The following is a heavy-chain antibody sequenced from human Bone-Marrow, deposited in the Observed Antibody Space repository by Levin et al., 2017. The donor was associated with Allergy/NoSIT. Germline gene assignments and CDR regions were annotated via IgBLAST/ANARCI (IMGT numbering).Heavy chain of an antibody. J-gene: IGHJ4*02. CDR1: GFTFDDFA. Sequence: PSETLSLTCAASGFTFDDFAMGWVRQAPGKGLEWVSSVHGSGSGTYYAASVKGRFSISRENSRNTLHLQMRNLKVADTVIYYCAKDSGSGWPDWVFDHWGQGTRVTVAS. CDR2: VHGSGSGT. V-gene: IGHV3-23*01. CDR3: AKDSGSGWPDWVFDH. D-gene: IGHD6-19*01.